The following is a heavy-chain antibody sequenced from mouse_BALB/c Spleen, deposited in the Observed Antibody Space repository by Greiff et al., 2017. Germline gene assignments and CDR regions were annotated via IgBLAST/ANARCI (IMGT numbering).Heavy chain of an antibody. CDR3: ARGPPGYYAMDD. Sequence: VQLQQPGAELVKPGASVKLSCKASGYTFTSYWMHWVKQRPGQGLEWIGEIDPSDSYTNYNQKFKGKATLTVDKSSSTAYMQLSSLTSEDSAVDYCARGPPGYYAMDDWGEGTSVTVSA. J-gene: IGHJ4*01. CDR1: GYTFTSYW. V-gene: IGHV1-69*02. CDR2: IDPSDSYT.